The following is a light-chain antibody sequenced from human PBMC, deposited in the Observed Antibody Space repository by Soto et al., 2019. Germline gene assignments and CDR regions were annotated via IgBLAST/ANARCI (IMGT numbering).Light chain of an antibody. CDR2: EVS. Sequence: QSVLTQLPSVSGSPGQSVTISCSGTSTDFVGYKRVSWYQQPPGTAPKLMIYEVSKRPSGVPGRFSGCKSGHTAFLTISGLQAADEADYYCSLYTSENAYGFGTGTKVTVL. J-gene: IGLJ1*01. CDR3: SLYTSENAYG. CDR1: STDFVGYKR. V-gene: IGLV2-18*01.